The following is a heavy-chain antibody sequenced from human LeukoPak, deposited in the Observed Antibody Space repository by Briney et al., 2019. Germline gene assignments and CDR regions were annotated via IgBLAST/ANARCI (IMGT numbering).Heavy chain of an antibody. CDR2: IYISGST. Sequence: SETLSLTCTVSGGSISSYYWSWIRQPAGKGLEWIGRIYISGSTNYNPSLKSRVTMSVDTSRQLSLKLSSVTAADTAVYYCARDYFDSSGYLGSFHYWGQGTLVTVSS. J-gene: IGHJ4*02. D-gene: IGHD3-22*01. CDR3: ARDYFDSSGYLGSFHY. CDR1: GGSISSYY. V-gene: IGHV4-4*07.